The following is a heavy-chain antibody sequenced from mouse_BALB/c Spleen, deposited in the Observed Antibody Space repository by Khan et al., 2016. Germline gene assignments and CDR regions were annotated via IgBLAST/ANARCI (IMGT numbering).Heavy chain of an antibody. V-gene: IGHV6-6*02. J-gene: IGHJ2*01. CDR3: SRDGYLDY. CDR2: IRLKSNNYAT. D-gene: IGHD2-3*01. Sequence: EVKREESGGGLVQPGGSMKLSCVASGFTFSNYWMNWVRQSPEKGLEWVAEIRLKSNNYATYYAESVKGRFTISRDDSKSSVYLQMNNLRAEDTGIYYCSRDGYLDYWGQGTTLTVSS. CDR1: GFTFSNYW.